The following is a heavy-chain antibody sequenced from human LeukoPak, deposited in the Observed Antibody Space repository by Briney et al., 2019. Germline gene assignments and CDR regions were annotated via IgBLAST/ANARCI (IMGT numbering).Heavy chain of an antibody. V-gene: IGHV4-31*03. CDR3: AGSYGSGSYYNSFGY. CDR1: AGSISGGVYY. D-gene: IGHD3-10*01. CDR2: IYYSGST. Sequence: SGTLSLTSTVSAGSISGGVYYWRFVRHHPGIGLDWIWYIYYSGSTYYNPSLKSRVTISVDTSKNQFSLKLSSVTAADTAVYYCAGSYGSGSYYNSFGYWGQGTLVTVSS. J-gene: IGHJ4*02.